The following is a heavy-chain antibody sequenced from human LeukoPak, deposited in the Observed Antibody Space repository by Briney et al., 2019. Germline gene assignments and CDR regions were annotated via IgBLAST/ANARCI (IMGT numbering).Heavy chain of an antibody. CDR1: GFTFSSYG. D-gene: IGHD3-22*01. CDR3: ARGGYYYDSSGYYRFDY. J-gene: IGHJ4*02. CDR2: IWYDGSNK. V-gene: IGHV3-33*01. Sequence: GRSLRLSCAASGFTFSSYGMHWVRQAPGKGLEWVAVIWYDGSNKYYADSVKGRFTISRDNSRNTLYLQMNSLRAEDTAVYYCARGGYYYDSSGYYRFDYWGQGTLVTVSS.